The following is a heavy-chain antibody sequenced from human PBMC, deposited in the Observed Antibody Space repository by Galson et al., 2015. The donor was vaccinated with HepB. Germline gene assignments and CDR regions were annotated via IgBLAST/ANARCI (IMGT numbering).Heavy chain of an antibody. CDR1: GFTFSHYN. Sequence: SLRLSCAASGFTFSHYNMHWVRQAPGKGLDWVAVISYDGTNQYYADFVKGRFAISRDNSENTLFLQINSLRAEDTAVYYCAGDETVGATLPLDYWGQGTLVTVSS. D-gene: IGHD1-26*01. CDR3: AGDETVGATLPLDY. V-gene: IGHV3-30*09. CDR2: ISYDGTNQ. J-gene: IGHJ4*02.